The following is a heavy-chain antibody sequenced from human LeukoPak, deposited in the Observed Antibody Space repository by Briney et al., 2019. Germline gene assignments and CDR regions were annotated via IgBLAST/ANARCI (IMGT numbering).Heavy chain of an antibody. D-gene: IGHD1-1*01. CDR2: ISGTGGST. J-gene: IGHJ4*02. CDR1: GFTFSSYG. CDR3: AKSSRIQLWLPRGYYFDS. Sequence: GGSLRHSCAASGFTFSSYGMNWVREAPGKGPEWVSVISGTGGSTDYADSVKGRFTISRDNSRNILYLQMSSLRAEDTAMYYCAKSSRIQLWLPRGYYFDSWGQGTLVTVSS. V-gene: IGHV3-23*01.